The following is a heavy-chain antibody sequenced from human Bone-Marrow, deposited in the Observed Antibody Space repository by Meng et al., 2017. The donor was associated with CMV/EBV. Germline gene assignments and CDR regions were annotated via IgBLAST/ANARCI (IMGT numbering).Heavy chain of an antibody. CDR1: GYTFTTYD. CDR3: ASGSTTLTYYYYYYGMDV. Sequence: ASVKVSCKASGYTFTTYDINWVRQATGQGLEWMGWMNPNSGNTDYAQKFQGRVTITRNTSISTAYMHLSSLRSEDTAVYYCASGSTTLTYYYYYYGMDVWGQGTTVTVSS. CDR2: MNPNSGNT. D-gene: IGHD2/OR15-2a*01. V-gene: IGHV1-8*03. J-gene: IGHJ6*02.